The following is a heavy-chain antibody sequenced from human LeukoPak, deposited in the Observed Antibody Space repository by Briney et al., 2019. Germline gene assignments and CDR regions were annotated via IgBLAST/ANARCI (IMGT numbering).Heavy chain of an antibody. CDR3: ARDGRDGYNFYYFDY. Sequence: PGGSLRLSCAASGFTFDDYGMSWVRHAPGKGLEWVSGINWNGGSTGYADSVKGRFTISRDNAKNSLYLQMNSLRAEDTALYHCARDGRDGYNFYYFDYWGQGTLVTVSS. J-gene: IGHJ4*02. CDR2: INWNGGST. CDR1: GFTFDDYG. V-gene: IGHV3-20*01. D-gene: IGHD5-24*01.